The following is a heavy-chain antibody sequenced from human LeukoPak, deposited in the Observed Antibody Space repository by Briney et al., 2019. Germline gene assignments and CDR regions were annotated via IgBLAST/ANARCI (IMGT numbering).Heavy chain of an antibody. Sequence: SSETLSLTCTVSGGSISSGGYYRSWIRQHPGKGLEWIGYIYYSGSAYYNPSLKSRVTISVDTSKNQFSLKLSSVTAADTAVYYCAREPEAAAGKIDYWGQGTLVTVSS. J-gene: IGHJ4*02. CDR2: IYYSGSA. CDR3: AREPEAAAGKIDY. D-gene: IGHD6-13*01. V-gene: IGHV4-31*03. CDR1: GGSISSGGYY.